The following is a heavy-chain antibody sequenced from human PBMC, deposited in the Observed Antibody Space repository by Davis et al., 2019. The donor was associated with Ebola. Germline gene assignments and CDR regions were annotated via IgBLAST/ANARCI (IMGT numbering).Heavy chain of an antibody. CDR1: GFTFSSYA. CDR2: ISYDGSNK. D-gene: IGHD3-10*01. J-gene: IGHJ4*02. CDR3: ARLRFGIDYFDY. Sequence: PGGSLRLSCAASGFTFSSYAMHWVRQAPGKGLEWVAVISYDGSNKYYADSVKGRFTISRDNSKNTLYLQMNSLRAEDTAVYYCARLRFGIDYFDYWGQGTLVTVSS. V-gene: IGHV3-30-3*01.